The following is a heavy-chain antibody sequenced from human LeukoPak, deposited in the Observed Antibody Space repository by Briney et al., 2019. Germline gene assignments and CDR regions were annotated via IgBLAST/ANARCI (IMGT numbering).Heavy chain of an antibody. Sequence: GGSLRLSCAASGFTFSNYAMIWVRQAPGKGLEWVSAISGSGGSTYYADSVKGRFTISRDNSKNTLFLQVNSLRAEDTAVYYCARTAVTPGSSDAFDIWGQGTMVTVSS. CDR1: GFTFSNYA. D-gene: IGHD4-17*01. J-gene: IGHJ3*02. CDR2: ISGSGGST. CDR3: ARTAVTPGSSDAFDI. V-gene: IGHV3-23*01.